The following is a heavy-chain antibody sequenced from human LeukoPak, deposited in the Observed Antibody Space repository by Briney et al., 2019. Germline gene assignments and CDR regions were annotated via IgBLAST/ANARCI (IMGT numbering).Heavy chain of an antibody. CDR3: AKGSSWYGLNWFDP. J-gene: IGHJ5*02. CDR2: ISGSGGST. V-gene: IGHV3-23*01. CDR1: GFTFSSYA. D-gene: IGHD6-13*01. Sequence: GGSLRLSCAASGFTFSSYAMSWVRQAPGKGLEWVSAISGSGGSTYYADFVKGRFTISRDNSKNTLYLQMNSLRAEDTAVYYCAKGSSWYGLNWFDPWGQGTLVTVSS.